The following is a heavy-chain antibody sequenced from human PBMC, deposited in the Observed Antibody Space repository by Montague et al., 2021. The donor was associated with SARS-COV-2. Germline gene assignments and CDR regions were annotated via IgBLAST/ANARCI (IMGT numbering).Heavy chain of an antibody. CDR2: IYTLGST. CDR1: GDSISSGDYH. Sequence: SETLSLTCTVSGDSISSGDYHWSWVRQPAGKGLEWIGYIYTLGSTSYNPSLKSRVTISMATSKNQLPLKLSSVTAADTAVYYCAREGLGYCSSTSCYRGFDYWGQGTLVTVSS. V-gene: IGHV4-61*10. CDR3: AREGLGYCSSTSCYRGFDY. J-gene: IGHJ4*02. D-gene: IGHD2-2*02.